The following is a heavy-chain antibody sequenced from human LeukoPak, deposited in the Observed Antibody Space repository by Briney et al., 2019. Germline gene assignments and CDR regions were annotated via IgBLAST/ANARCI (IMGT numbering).Heavy chain of an antibody. CDR1: GGPFRGFF. CDR2: ISHSGSP. V-gene: IGHV4-34*01. CDR3: ARGIFYGGRNQYIWFDL. Sequence: SDTLSLTCAVYGGPFRGFFWSWIRQPPAKGLAGIGEISHSGSPNYNPSLRSRITISLDTSKSQFSLRLTSVTAADSAVYFCARGIFYGGRNQYIWFDLWDQGTLVTVSS. J-gene: IGHJ5*02. D-gene: IGHD4-23*01.